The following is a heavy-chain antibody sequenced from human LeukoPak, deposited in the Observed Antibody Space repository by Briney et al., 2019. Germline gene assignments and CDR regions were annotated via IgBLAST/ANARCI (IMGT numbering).Heavy chain of an antibody. V-gene: IGHV4-61*01. Sequence: SETLSLTCTVSGGSVSSGSYYWGWIRQPPGKGLEWIGYIYYSGSTNYNPSLKSRVTISVDTSKNQFSLKLSSVTAADTAVYYCARACSQGDYDFGDRGQGTLVTVSS. CDR3: ARACSQGDYDFGD. CDR2: IYYSGST. J-gene: IGHJ4*02. D-gene: IGHD3-3*01. CDR1: GGSVSSGSYY.